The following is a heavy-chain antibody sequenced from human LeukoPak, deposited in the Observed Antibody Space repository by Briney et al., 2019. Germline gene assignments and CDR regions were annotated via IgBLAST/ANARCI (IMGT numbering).Heavy chain of an antibody. V-gene: IGHV3-9*01. CDR3: ARETSDGYSYDY. J-gene: IGHJ4*02. CDR2: ISWNSGTI. CDR1: GFTFDDYA. D-gene: IGHD5-18*01. Sequence: GGSLRLSCAASGFTFDDYAMHWVRQAPGKGLEWVSGISWNSGTIGYADSVKGRFTISRDNAKNSLYLQMNSLRAEDTAVYYCARETSDGYSYDYWGQGTLVTVSS.